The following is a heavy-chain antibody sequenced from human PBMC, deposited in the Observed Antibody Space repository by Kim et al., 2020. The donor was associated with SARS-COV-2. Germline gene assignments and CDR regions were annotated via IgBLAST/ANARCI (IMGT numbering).Heavy chain of an antibody. D-gene: IGHD6-6*01. CDR3: AREWQLVPSY. CDR1: GYTFTSYY. Sequence: ASVKVSCEASGYTFTSYYMHWVRQAPGQGLEWMGIINPSGGSTSYAQRFQGRVTMTRDTSTSTVYMELSSLRSEDTAVYYCAREWQLVPSYWGQGTLVTVSS. V-gene: IGHV1-46*01. CDR2: INPSGGST. J-gene: IGHJ4*02.